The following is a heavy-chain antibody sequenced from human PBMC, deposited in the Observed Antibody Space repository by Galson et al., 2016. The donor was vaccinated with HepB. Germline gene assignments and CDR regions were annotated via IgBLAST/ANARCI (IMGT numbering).Heavy chain of an antibody. CDR3: AARRFRGVELWDV. CDR2: IVVGSDRT. J-gene: IGHJ4*02. CDR1: GFSFNSSA. Sequence: SVKVSCKASGFSFNSSAVQWVRHRGQRLEWIGWIVVGSDRTKYAQIFQERVTIIRDMSTRTVYMELNNLSSEDTAVYYCAARRFRGVELWDVWGQGTLATVSS. D-gene: IGHD3-10*01. V-gene: IGHV1-58*01.